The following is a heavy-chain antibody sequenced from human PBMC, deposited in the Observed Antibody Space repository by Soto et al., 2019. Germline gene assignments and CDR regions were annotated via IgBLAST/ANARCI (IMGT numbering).Heavy chain of an antibody. CDR1: GFTFSSYG. D-gene: IGHD1-1*01. J-gene: IGHJ4*02. CDR3: AGGTSIDY. CDR2: ISYDGSNK. V-gene: IGHV3-30*03. Sequence: QVQLVESGGGVVQPGRSLRLSCAASGFTFSSYGMHWVRQAPGKGLEWVAVISYDGSNKYYADSVKGRFTISRDNSKNTLYLQMNSLRAEDTAVYYCAGGTSIDYWGQGTLVTVSS.